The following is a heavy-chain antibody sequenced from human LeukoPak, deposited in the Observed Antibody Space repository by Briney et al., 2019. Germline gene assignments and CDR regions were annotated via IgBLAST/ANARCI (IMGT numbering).Heavy chain of an antibody. D-gene: IGHD6-19*01. J-gene: IGHJ4*02. V-gene: IGHV4-39*01. CDR2: VYYSGNT. Sequence: SETLSLTCTVSGGSISSSSYYWGWIRQPPGQGLEWIGTVYYSGNTYYNPSLMSRVTITVDTSNYLFSLRMSSVTAADTAVYYCARLLTNSGCFDYWGQGTRVIVSS. CDR3: ARLLTNSGCFDY. CDR1: GGSISSSSYY.